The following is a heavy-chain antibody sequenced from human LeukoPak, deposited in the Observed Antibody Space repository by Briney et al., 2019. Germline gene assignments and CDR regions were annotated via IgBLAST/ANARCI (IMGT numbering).Heavy chain of an antibody. CDR2: IYNTGSA. J-gene: IGHJ6*02. V-gene: IGHV4-31*11. D-gene: IGHD2-2*01. CDR3: ASTHCASPSCYSYYYSGLDV. Sequence: SETLSLTCAVSGGSISSGTHYWNWIRQHPGQGLEWIGHIYNTGSAYYNPSLMSRVSISIDTSENQFSLKLSSVTAADTAVYYCASTHCASPSCYSYYYSGLDVWGQGTTVIVSS. CDR1: GGSISSGTHY.